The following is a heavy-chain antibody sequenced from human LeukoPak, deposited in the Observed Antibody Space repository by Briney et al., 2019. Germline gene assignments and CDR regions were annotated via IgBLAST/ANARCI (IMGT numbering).Heavy chain of an antibody. D-gene: IGHD6-13*01. J-gene: IGHJ4*02. CDR3: ARGEKPGIAAAGTKY. V-gene: IGHV1-46*01. CDR2: INPSGGST. CDR1: GYTFTSYY. Sequence: ASVKVSCKASGYTFTSYYMHWVRQAPGQGLEWMGIINPSGGSTSYAQKFQGRVTMTRDTSTSTVYMELSSLRSEDTAVYYCARGEKPGIAAAGTKYWGQGTLVTVSS.